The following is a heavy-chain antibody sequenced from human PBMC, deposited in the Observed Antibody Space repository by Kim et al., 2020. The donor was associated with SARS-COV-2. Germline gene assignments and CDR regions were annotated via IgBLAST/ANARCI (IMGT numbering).Heavy chain of an antibody. J-gene: IGHJ3*02. CDR3: ARDLTGAFDI. V-gene: IGHV1-2*02. D-gene: IGHD3-9*01. CDR2: GT. Sequence: GTNYAQRFQGRVTMTRDTSISTAYMELSRLRSDDTAVYYCARDLTGAFDIWGQGTMVTVSS.